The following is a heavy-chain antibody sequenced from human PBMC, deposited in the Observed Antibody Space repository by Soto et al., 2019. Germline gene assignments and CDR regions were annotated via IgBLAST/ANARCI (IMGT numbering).Heavy chain of an antibody. CDR2: ISGSGGST. J-gene: IGHJ4*02. CDR1: GFSFSSYA. D-gene: IGHD3-22*01. Sequence: GGSLRLSCAASGFSFSSYAMNWVRQAPGKGLEWVSGISGSGGSTYYADSVKGRFTISRDNSKNTLYLQMNSLRAEDTAVYYCANGAYYYDSSGYFDYWGQGTLVTVSS. CDR3: ANGAYYYDSSGYFDY. V-gene: IGHV3-23*01.